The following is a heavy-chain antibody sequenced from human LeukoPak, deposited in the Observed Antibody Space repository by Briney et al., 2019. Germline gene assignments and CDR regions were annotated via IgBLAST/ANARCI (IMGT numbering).Heavy chain of an antibody. CDR1: GYTFTSYY. CDR2: INPSGGST. J-gene: IGHJ4*02. CDR3: AREAVRYYDSSGYYRNFDY. D-gene: IGHD3-22*01. Sequence: ASVKVSCKASGYTFTSYYMHWVRQAPGQGLGWMGIINPSGGSTSYAQKFQGRVTMTRDMSTSTVYMELSSLRSEDTAVYYCAREAVRYYDSSGYYRNFDYWGQGTLVTVSS. V-gene: IGHV1-46*01.